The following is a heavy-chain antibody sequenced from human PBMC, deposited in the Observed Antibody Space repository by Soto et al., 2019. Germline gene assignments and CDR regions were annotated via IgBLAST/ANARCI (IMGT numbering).Heavy chain of an antibody. Sequence: QEQLVESGGGVVQPGRSLRLSCAASGFTFSSYAMHWVRQAPGKGLEWVAVISYDGSNKYYADSVKGRFTVSRDNSKNTLYLQMNSLRAEDTAVYYCARDHVVVAATFRASYYGMDVWGQGTTVTVSS. CDR2: ISYDGSNK. J-gene: IGHJ6*02. V-gene: IGHV3-30-3*01. D-gene: IGHD2-15*01. CDR3: ARDHVVVAATFRASYYGMDV. CDR1: GFTFSSYA.